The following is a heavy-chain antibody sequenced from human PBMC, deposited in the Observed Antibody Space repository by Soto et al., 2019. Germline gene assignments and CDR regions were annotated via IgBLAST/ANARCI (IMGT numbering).Heavy chain of an antibody. Sequence: PSETLSLTCTVSGGSISSSSYYWGWIRQPPGKGLEWIGSIYYSGSTYYNPSLKSRVTISVDTSKSQFSLKLSSVTAADTAVYYCARQEYSSSWYYYYGMDVWGQGTTVTVSS. V-gene: IGHV4-39*01. CDR1: GGSISSSSYY. D-gene: IGHD6-13*01. J-gene: IGHJ6*02. CDR2: IYYSGST. CDR3: ARQEYSSSWYYYYGMDV.